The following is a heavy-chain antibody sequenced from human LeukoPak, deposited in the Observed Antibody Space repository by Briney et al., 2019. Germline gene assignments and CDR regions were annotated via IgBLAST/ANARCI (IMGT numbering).Heavy chain of an antibody. D-gene: IGHD6-19*01. Sequence: GGSLRLSCAASGFTFSSHGMHWVRQAPGKGLGWVAVISYDGSNKYYADSVKGRFTISRDNSKNTLYLQMNSLRAEDTAVYYCAKLPGIAVAGTDYWGQGTLVTVSS. CDR3: AKLPGIAVAGTDY. CDR1: GFTFSSHG. V-gene: IGHV3-30*18. CDR2: ISYDGSNK. J-gene: IGHJ4*02.